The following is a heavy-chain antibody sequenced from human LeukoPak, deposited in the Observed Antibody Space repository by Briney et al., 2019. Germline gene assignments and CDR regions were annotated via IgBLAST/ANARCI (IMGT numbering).Heavy chain of an antibody. CDR2: FHNSGTS. D-gene: IGHD3-16*01. Sequence: KPSETLSLTCTVSDDSISDYYRGWIRQPPGKGLEWIGYFHNSGTSTYNPSLKSPVTISADTSKNQFSLKLNSLTTADTAVYYCTRGAGWLIDYWGQGILVTVSS. CDR1: DDSISDYY. CDR3: TRGAGWLIDY. V-gene: IGHV4-59*01. J-gene: IGHJ4*02.